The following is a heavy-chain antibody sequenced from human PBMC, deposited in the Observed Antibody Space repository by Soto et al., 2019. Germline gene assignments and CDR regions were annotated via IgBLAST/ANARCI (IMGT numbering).Heavy chain of an antibody. CDR1: GGSFSGYY. D-gene: IGHD6-6*01. CDR3: ARGRSSSSVYYYYYYMDA. V-gene: IGHV4-34*01. J-gene: IGHJ6*03. CDR2: INHSGST. Sequence: SETLSLTCAVYGGSFSGYYWSWIRQPPGKGLEWIGEINHSGSTNYNPSLKSRVTISVDTSKNQFSLKLSSVTAADTAVYYCARGRSSSSVYYYYYYMDAWGKGTTVTVSS.